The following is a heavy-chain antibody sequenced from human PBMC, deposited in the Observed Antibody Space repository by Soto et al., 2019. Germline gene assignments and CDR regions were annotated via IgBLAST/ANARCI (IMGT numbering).Heavy chain of an antibody. CDR3: AREENCSGGTCYSEYFHR. CDR2: VNPSGGST. J-gene: IGHJ1*01. CDR1: GYTFTGYY. V-gene: IGHV1-46*01. D-gene: IGHD2-15*01. Sequence: ASVKVSCKASGYTFTGYYMHWVRQAPGQGLEWMGVVNPSGGSTKYAQNFQGRVTMTRDTSATTIYMELSSLRSDDTAIYYCAREENCSGGTCYSEYFHRWGQGTLVTVSS.